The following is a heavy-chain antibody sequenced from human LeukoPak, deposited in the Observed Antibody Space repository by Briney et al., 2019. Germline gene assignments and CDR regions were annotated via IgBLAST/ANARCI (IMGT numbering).Heavy chain of an antibody. CDR2: IKQDGSEK. CDR3: ASLRGRVPAAMGV. V-gene: IGHV3-7*01. CDR1: GFTFSSYG. Sequence: TGGTLRLSCAASGFTFSSYGMSWVRQAPGKGLEWVANIKQDGSEKNYVESVKGRFTISRDNAKNSLYLQTNSLRAEDTAVYYCASLRGRVPAAMGVWGQGTLVTVSS. J-gene: IGHJ4*02. D-gene: IGHD2-2*01.